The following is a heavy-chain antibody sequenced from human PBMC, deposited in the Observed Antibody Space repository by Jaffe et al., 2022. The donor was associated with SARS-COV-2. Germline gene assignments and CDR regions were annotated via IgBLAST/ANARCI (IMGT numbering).Heavy chain of an antibody. Sequence: QVQLVQSGAEVKKPGASVKVSCKVSGYTLTELSMHWVRQAPGKGLEWMGGFDPEDGETIYAQKFQGRVTMTEDTSTDTAYMELSSLRSEDTAVYYCATPTRPPSYSGSPWGAFDIWGQGTMVTVSS. CDR2: FDPEDGET. CDR1: GYTLTELS. D-gene: IGHD1-26*01. CDR3: ATPTRPPSYSGSPWGAFDI. V-gene: IGHV1-24*01. J-gene: IGHJ3*02.